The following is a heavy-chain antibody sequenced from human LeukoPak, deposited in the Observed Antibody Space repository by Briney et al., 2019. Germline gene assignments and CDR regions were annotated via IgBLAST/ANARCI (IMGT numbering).Heavy chain of an antibody. CDR1: GFTFSSYA. J-gene: IGHJ5*02. Sequence: GGSLRLSCAASGFTFSSYAMHWVRQAPGKGLEWVAVISYDGSNKYYADSVKGRFTISRDNSKNTLYLQMNSLRAEDTAVYYCAKVPARGAASYDFWSRGAFDPWGQGTLVTVSS. D-gene: IGHD3-3*01. CDR2: ISYDGSNK. CDR3: AKVPARGAASYDFWSRGAFDP. V-gene: IGHV3-30-3*01.